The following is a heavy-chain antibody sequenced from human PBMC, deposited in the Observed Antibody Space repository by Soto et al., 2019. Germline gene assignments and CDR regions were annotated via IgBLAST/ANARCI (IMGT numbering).Heavy chain of an antibody. CDR1: GGSISSYS. Sequence: QVQLQESGPGLVEPSETLSLTCTVSGGSISSYSWNWIRQPAGKGLEWIGRVDTTGGTNYIPSLKCRVPMSVDTSKNQFSLNLRFVTAADPAVYFCATDDSGAADIWGQGTMVTVS. CDR3: ATDDSGAADI. J-gene: IGHJ3*02. CDR2: VDTTGGT. V-gene: IGHV4-4*07. D-gene: IGHD3-16*01.